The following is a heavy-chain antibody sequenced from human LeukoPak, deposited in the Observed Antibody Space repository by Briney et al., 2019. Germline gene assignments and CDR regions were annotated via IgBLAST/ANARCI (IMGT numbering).Heavy chain of an antibody. V-gene: IGHV3-48*01. CDR1: GFTFSSYS. CDR2: ISSSSSTI. CDR3: AREHGSGSYYSWFDP. D-gene: IGHD3-10*01. J-gene: IGHJ5*02. Sequence: GGSLRLSCAASGFTFSSYSMNWVRQAPGKGLEWVSYISSSSSTIYYADSVKGRFTISRDNAKNSLYLQMNSLRAEDTAVYYRAREHGSGSYYSWFDPWGQGTLVTVSS.